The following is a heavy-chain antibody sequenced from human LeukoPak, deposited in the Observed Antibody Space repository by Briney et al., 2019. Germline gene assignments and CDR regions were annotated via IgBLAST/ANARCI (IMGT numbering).Heavy chain of an antibody. V-gene: IGHV1-18*01. Sequence: GASVKVSCKASGYTFTSYGISWVRQAPGQGLEWMGWISAYNGNTNYAQKLQGRVTMTTDTSTSTAYMELRSLRSDDTAVYYCASSTYYYDSSGYYLADDAFDIWGQGTMVTVSS. J-gene: IGHJ3*02. CDR2: ISAYNGNT. D-gene: IGHD3-22*01. CDR3: ASSTYYYDSSGYYLADDAFDI. CDR1: GYTFTSYG.